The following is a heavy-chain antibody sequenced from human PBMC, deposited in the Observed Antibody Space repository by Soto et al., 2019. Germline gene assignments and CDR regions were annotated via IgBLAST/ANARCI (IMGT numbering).Heavy chain of an antibody. CDR3: ARELGYWISTSCYEYYYYGMDV. Sequence: QVQLVESGGGLVKPGGSLRLSCAASGFTFSDYYMSWIRQAPGKGLEWVSYISSSGSTIYYADSVKGRFTISRDNAKNSLYLQMNSLRDEDTAVYYCARELGYWISTSCYEYYYYGMDVWGQGTTVTVSS. D-gene: IGHD2-2*01. CDR1: GFTFSDYY. J-gene: IGHJ6*02. V-gene: IGHV3-11*01. CDR2: ISSSGSTI.